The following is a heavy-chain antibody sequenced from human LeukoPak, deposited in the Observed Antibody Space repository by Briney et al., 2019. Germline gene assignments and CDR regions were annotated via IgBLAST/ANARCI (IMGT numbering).Heavy chain of an antibody. Sequence: QSGGSLRLSCAASGFIFNNYGLVWVRQAPGKGLEWVSAISNDGGGTTYADFVKGRLSVSRDNSKNTLFLQMNSLRAEDTALYYCAKGSSGYFFDLWGQGTLVTVSS. CDR1: GFIFNNYG. CDR3: AKGSSGYFFDL. D-gene: IGHD3-22*01. J-gene: IGHJ4*02. CDR2: ISNDGGGT. V-gene: IGHV3-23*01.